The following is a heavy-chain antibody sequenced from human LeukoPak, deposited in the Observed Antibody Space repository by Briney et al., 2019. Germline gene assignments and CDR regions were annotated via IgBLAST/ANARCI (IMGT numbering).Heavy chain of an antibody. CDR2: INPSGGSP. Sequence: GASVKVSCKASGDTFTNYYMHWVRQAPGQGLEWMGIINPSGGSPSYAQKFQGRVTMTRDTSTSTIYMELSSLRSDDTAVYYCARPSGSYGGAFDVWGQGTMVSVSS. V-gene: IGHV1-46*01. CDR1: GDTFTNYY. J-gene: IGHJ3*01. D-gene: IGHD1-26*01. CDR3: ARPSGSYGGAFDV.